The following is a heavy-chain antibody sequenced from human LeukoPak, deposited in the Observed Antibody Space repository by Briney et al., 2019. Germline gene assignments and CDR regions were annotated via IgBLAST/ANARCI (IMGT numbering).Heavy chain of an antibody. V-gene: IGHV4-34*01. CDR2: INHRGST. CDR1: GGSFSGGSFSGYY. Sequence: SETLSLTCDVYGGSFSGGSFSGYYWSWIRQPPGKGLEWIGEINHRGSTNYNPSLKSRVTMSVDTSKNQFSLKLSSVTAADTAVYYCARDGIHSGSYLMRLDWFDPWGRGTLVTVSS. D-gene: IGHD1-26*01. J-gene: IGHJ5*02. CDR3: ARDGIHSGSYLMRLDWFDP.